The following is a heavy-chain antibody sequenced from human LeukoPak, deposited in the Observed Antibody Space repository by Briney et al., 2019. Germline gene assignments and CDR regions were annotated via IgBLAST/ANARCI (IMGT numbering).Heavy chain of an antibody. V-gene: IGHV3-33*01. D-gene: IGHD6-13*01. J-gene: IGHJ4*02. CDR3: ARDSTPIAAVGFDY. CDR2: IWYDGSNK. CDR1: GFTFSSYG. Sequence: GGSLRLSCAASGFTFSSYGMHWVRQAPGKGLEWVAVIWYDGSNKYYADSVKGRFTISRDNSKNTLYLQMNSLRAEDTAVYYCARDSTPIAAVGFDYWGQGTLVTVSS.